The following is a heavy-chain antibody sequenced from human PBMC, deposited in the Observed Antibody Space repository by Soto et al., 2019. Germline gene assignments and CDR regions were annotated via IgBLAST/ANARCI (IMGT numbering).Heavy chain of an antibody. CDR3: ARGRRTVIFLYYGMDV. J-gene: IGHJ6*02. Sequence: QVQLQQWGAGLLKPSETLSLTCAVYGGSFSGYYWSWIRQPPGKGLEWIGEINHSGSTNYNPSLKSGVTKSVDTSKNQFSLKLSSVTAADTAVYYCARGRRTVIFLYYGMDVWGQGTTVTVSS. D-gene: IGHD4-4*01. V-gene: IGHV4-34*01. CDR2: INHSGST. CDR1: GGSFSGYY.